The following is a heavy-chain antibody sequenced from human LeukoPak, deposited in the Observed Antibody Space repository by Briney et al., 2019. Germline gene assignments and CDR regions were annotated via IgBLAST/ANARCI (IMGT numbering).Heavy chain of an antibody. D-gene: IGHD2-2*01. CDR3: AREGVGRYYYYYYMDI. J-gene: IGHJ6*03. V-gene: IGHV3-11*04. CDR1: GFTFSDYY. Sequence: GGSLRLSCAAPGFTFSDYYMSWIRQAPGKGLEWVSYISSSGSTIYYADSVKGRFTISRDNAKNSLYLQMNSLRAEDTAVYYCAREGVGRYYYYYYMDIWGKGTTVTISS. CDR2: ISSSGSTI.